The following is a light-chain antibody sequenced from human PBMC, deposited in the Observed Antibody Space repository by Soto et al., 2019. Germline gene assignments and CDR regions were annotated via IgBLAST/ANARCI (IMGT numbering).Light chain of an antibody. V-gene: IGKV2-28*01. CDR2: LGS. J-gene: IGKJ2*01. CDR1: QSLLHSNGYNY. CDR3: MQALQTPYT. Sequence: DIVMTQSPLSLPVTPGEPASISCRSSQSLLHSNGYNYLDWYLQKPGQSPQLLIYLGSNRASGVPDRFSGSGSGPDFTLKIRRVEAEDVGVYYCMQALQTPYTFGQGTKVDIK.